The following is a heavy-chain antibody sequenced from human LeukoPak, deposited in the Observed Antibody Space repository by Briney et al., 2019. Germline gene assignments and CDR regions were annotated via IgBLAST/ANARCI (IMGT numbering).Heavy chain of an antibody. D-gene: IGHD6-6*01. V-gene: IGHV4-61*02. CDR3: ARESGEYSSSPLDY. Sequence: SQTLSLTCTVSDGSISSGSYYWSWIRQPAGKGLEWIGRIYTSGSTNYNPSLKSRVTISVDTSKNQFSLKLSSVTAADTAVYYCARESGEYSSSPLDYWGQGTLVTVSS. CDR1: DGSISSGSYY. J-gene: IGHJ4*02. CDR2: IYTSGST.